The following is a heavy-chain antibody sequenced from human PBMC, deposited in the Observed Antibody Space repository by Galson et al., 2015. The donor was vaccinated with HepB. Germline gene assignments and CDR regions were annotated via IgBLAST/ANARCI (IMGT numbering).Heavy chain of an antibody. CDR1: GNSFTSYW. V-gene: IGHV5-10-1*01. Sequence: QSGAEVKKPGESLRISCKGSGNSFTSYWISWVRQMPGKGLEWMGRIDPSDSYTNYSPSFRGHVTISADKSISTAYLQWSSLKASDTAIYYCARHEADTAMVTGDYWGQGTLVTVSS. D-gene: IGHD5-18*01. J-gene: IGHJ4*02. CDR3: ARHEADTAMVTGDY. CDR2: IDPSDSYT.